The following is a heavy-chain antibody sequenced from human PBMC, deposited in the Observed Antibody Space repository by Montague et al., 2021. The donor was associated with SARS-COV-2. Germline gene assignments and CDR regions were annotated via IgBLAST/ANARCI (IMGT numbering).Heavy chain of an antibody. CDR3: ARELGYDSSGYYAYFDY. V-gene: IGHV4-59*13. CDR2: IDYSGST. J-gene: IGHJ4*02. Sequence: SETLSLTCTVSGGSISRYYWSWIRQPPGKGLEWIGYIDYSGSTKYNPSLKSRVTISVDTSKNQFSLKLNSVTAANTAVYYCARELGYDSSGYYAYFDYWGQGTRVTVSS. D-gene: IGHD3-22*01. CDR1: GGSISRYY.